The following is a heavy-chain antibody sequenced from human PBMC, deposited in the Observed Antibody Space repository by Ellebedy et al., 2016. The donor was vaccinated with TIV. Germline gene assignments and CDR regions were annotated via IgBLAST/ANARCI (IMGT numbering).Heavy chain of an antibody. J-gene: IGHJ4*02. V-gene: IGHV3-66*01. D-gene: IGHD3-10*01. Sequence: GGSLRLSXAASGFTVSSNYMSWVRQAPGKGLEWISVIYSGGSTYYADSVKGRFTISRGNSKNTLYLQMNSLRAEDTAVYYCARGLGSGSPPYYWGQGTLVTVSS. CDR1: GFTVSSNY. CDR2: IYSGGST. CDR3: ARGLGSGSPPYY.